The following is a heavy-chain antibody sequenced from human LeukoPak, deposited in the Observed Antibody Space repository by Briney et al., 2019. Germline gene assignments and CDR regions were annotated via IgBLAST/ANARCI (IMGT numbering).Heavy chain of an antibody. V-gene: IGHV4-61*08. CDR1: GGSISSGGYY. Sequence: PSQTLSLTCTVSGGSISSGGYYWSWIRQHPGKGLEWIGYIYYSGSTNYNPSLKSRVTISVDTSKNQFSLKLSSVTAADTAVYYCARDRPHPPDTMVRGVSWYYYYYGMDVWGQGTLVTVSS. CDR2: IYYSGST. J-gene: IGHJ6*02. D-gene: IGHD3-10*01. CDR3: ARDRPHPPDTMVRGVSWYYYYYGMDV.